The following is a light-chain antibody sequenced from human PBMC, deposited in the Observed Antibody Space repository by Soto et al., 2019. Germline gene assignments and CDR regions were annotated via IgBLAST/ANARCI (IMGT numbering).Light chain of an antibody. CDR2: AAS. V-gene: IGKV1-39*01. Sequence: DIQMTQSPSSLSASVGDRVTITCRASQSISSYLNWYQQKPGKAPKLLIYAASSLQSGVPSRFRVCGSGTDFTPTISSLQPEDFATYYCQQGYSTSWTFGQGTKVEIK. J-gene: IGKJ1*01. CDR3: QQGYSTSWT. CDR1: QSISSY.